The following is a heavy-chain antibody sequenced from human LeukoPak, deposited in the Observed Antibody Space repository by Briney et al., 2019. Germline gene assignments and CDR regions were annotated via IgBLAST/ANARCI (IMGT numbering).Heavy chain of an antibody. Sequence: GGSLRLSCAVSGITLRNYGMSRVRQAPGKELEWVAGMTDSGGSTKYADSVKGRFTISRDNPKNTLYLQLNSLRAEDTAVYFCARDPGFDRSGSYYDYWGQGTLVTVSS. V-gene: IGHV3-23*01. J-gene: IGHJ4*02. CDR2: MTDSGGST. D-gene: IGHD1-26*01. CDR1: GITLRNYG. CDR3: ARDPGFDRSGSYYDY.